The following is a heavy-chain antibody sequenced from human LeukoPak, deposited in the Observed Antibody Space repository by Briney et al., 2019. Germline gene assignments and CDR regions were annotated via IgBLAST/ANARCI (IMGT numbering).Heavy chain of an antibody. V-gene: IGHV3-48*03. CDR3: ARGFCSGGTCYFLIAFDY. Sequence: GGSLRLSCAASGFTFSNYEMSWVRQAPGKGLVWISYTTSTGFTKYYADSVRGRFTISRDNAKNSLYLQMNSLRAEDTAVYYCARGFCSGGTCYFLIAFDYWGQGTLVTVPS. D-gene: IGHD2-15*01. J-gene: IGHJ4*02. CDR1: GFTFSNYE. CDR2: TTSTGFTK.